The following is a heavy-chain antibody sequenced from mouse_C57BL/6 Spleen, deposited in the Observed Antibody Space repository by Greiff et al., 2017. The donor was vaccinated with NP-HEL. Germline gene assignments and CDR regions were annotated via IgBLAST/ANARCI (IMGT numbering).Heavy chain of an antibody. CDR3: AGGITTVVATRYFEV. CDR2: IYPRSGNT. J-gene: IGHJ1*03. D-gene: IGHD1-1*01. V-gene: IGHV1-81*01. CDR1: GYTFTSYG. Sequence: QVQLQQSGAELARPGASVKLSCKASGYTFTSYGISWVKQRTGQGLEWIGEIYPRSGNTYYNEKFKGKATLTADKSSSTAYMELRSLTSEDSAVYFCAGGITTVVATRYFEVWGTGTTVTVSS.